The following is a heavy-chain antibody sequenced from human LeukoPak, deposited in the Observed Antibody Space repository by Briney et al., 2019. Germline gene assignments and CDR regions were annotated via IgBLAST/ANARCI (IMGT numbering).Heavy chain of an antibody. Sequence: SETLSLTCAVSGGSISSGGYSWSWIRQPPGKGLEWIGYIYHSGGTYYNPSLKSRVTISVDRSKNQFSLKLSSVTAADTAVYYCVARTQNKYYDFWSGYPDIWGQGTMVTVSS. V-gene: IGHV4-30-2*01. J-gene: IGHJ3*02. CDR1: GGSISSGGYS. CDR3: VARTQNKYYDFWSGYPDI. D-gene: IGHD3-3*01. CDR2: IYHSGGT.